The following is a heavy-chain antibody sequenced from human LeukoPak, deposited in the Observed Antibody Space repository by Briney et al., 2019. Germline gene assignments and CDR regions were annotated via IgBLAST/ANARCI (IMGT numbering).Heavy chain of an antibody. CDR2: IYYSGST. Sequence: SQTLSLTCTVSGGSISSGDYYWSWIRQPPGKGLEWIGYIYYSGSTYYNPSLKSRVTISVDTSKNQFSLKLSSVTAADTAVYYCARAVYYYGSGSTDYWGQGTLVTVSS. CDR3: ARAVYYYGSGSTDY. CDR1: GGSISSGDYY. D-gene: IGHD3-10*01. J-gene: IGHJ4*02. V-gene: IGHV4-30-4*01.